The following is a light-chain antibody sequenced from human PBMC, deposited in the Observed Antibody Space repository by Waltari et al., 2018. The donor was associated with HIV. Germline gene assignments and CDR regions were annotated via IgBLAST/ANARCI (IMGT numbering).Light chain of an antibody. V-gene: IGKV3-15*01. CDR2: GGS. CDR3: QQYFNWWT. J-gene: IGKJ1*01. CDR1: QSVRSN. Sequence: DIVMTQSPTTLSVSLGERATLSCRASQSVRSNLAWYQQRPGQAPRLLIYGGSTRATGIPVRFSGSWSGTKFTLTISSLQAEDFAVYYCQQYFNWWTFGQGTKGEIK.